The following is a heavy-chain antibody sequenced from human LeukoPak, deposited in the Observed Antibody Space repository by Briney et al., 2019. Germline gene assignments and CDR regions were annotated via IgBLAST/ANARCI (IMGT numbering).Heavy chain of an antibody. Sequence: GGSLRLSCAASGFTFSSYAMSWVRQAPGKGLEWVSAISGSGGSTYYADSVKGRFTISRDNSKNTLYLQMNSLRAEDTAVYYCAEILGTASYSNWFDPWGQGTLVTVSS. CDR2: ISGSGGST. D-gene: IGHD3-3*01. CDR1: GFTFSSYA. J-gene: IGHJ5*02. CDR3: AEILGTASYSNWFDP. V-gene: IGHV3-23*01.